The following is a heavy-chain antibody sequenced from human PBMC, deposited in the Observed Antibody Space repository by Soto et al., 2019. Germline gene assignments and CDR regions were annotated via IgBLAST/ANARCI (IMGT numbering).Heavy chain of an antibody. CDR3: ARVGSAYDYGGYWLGP. D-gene: IGHD4-17*01. CDR1: GYTFTSYG. V-gene: IGHV1-18*01. CDR2: ISAYNGNT. J-gene: IGHJ5*02. Sequence: QVQLVQSGAEVKKPGASVKVSCKASGYTFTSYGISWVRQAPGQGLEWMGWISAYNGNTNYAPKLQGRVTMTTDTSTRRAYMELRSLRSDDTAVYYCARVGSAYDYGGYWLGPWGQGTLVTVSS.